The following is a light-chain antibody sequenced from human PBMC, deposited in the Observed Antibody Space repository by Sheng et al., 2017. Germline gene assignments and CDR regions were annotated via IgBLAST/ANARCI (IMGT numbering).Light chain of an antibody. CDR2: KTS. J-gene: IGKJ1*01. CDR1: QRIDNW. CDR3: HQYHSDPWT. Sequence: DIQMTQSPSTLSAFVGDRVTITCRTSQRIDNWLAWYQQKPGKAPTLLIYKTSVLDSRVPSRFRGSGSGTEFTLTITSLQPDDFATYYCHQYHSDPWTFGQGTGGGNQT. V-gene: IGKV1-5*03.